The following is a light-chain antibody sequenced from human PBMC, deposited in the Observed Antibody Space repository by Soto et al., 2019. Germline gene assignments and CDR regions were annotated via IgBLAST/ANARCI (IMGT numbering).Light chain of an antibody. J-gene: IGKJ1*01. CDR2: DAS. V-gene: IGKV1-39*01. CDR1: QSISTY. Sequence: DIQMTQSPSSLSASVGNRFTITCLASQSISTYLNWYQKKPGKAPNLLIYDASRLQSGVPSRFSGSGGGTDFTLTISSLQPDDFATYYCQQYNSYSWTFGQGTKVDIK. CDR3: QQYNSYSWT.